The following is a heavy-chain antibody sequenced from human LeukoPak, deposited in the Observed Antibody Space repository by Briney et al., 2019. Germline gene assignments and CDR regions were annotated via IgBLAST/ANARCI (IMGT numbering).Heavy chain of an antibody. CDR3: ARSGYCSGGSCYSGYYYGMGV. Sequence: PGGSLRLSCAASGFTFSSYAMSWVRQAPGKGLEWVSIIYSGGSTYYADSVKGRFTISRDNSKNTLYLQMNSLRADDTAVYYCARSGYCSGGSCYSGYYYGMGVWGQGTSVTVSS. CDR2: IYSGGST. V-gene: IGHV3-53*01. D-gene: IGHD2-15*01. J-gene: IGHJ6*02. CDR1: GFTFSSYA.